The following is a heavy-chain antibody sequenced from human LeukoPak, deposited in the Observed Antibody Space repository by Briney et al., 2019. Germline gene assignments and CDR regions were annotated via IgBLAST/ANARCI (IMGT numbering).Heavy chain of an antibody. CDR2: ISSDSRYI. Sequence: PGGSLRLSCAASGFAFSSYSMNWVRQAPGKGLEWVSSISSDSRYIFYAEPVKGRFTISRDNAENSLYLQMNSLRVEDTAVYYCARFETVAAKPFEYWGQGTLVTVSS. D-gene: IGHD6-19*01. V-gene: IGHV3-21*01. CDR3: ARFETVAAKPFEY. CDR1: GFAFSSYS. J-gene: IGHJ4*02.